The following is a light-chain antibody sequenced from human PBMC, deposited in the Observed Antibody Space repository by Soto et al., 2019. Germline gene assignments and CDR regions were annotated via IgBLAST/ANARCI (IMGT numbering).Light chain of an antibody. Sequence: GDRVTITCRASQSINTYLNWYQQTSGKAPKLLIYAASSLRSGVPSRFSGSGSGTDFTLTFSSLQPEDFATYYCQQSYSTPYTFGHGTTLEIK. J-gene: IGKJ2*01. CDR2: AAS. CDR3: QQSYSTPYT. CDR1: QSINTY. V-gene: IGKV1-39*01.